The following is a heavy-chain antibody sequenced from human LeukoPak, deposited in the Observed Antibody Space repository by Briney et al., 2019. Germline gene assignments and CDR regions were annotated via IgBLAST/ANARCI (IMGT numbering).Heavy chain of an antibody. D-gene: IGHD6-19*01. CDR3: AAYSSGWYVGAPLDY. CDR2: ISAYNGNT. Sequence: ASVKVSCKASGYTFTSYGISRVRQAPGQGLEWMGWISAYNGNTNYAQKLQGRVTMTTDTSTSTAYMELRSLRSDDTAVYYCAAYSSGWYVGAPLDYWGQGTLVTVSS. J-gene: IGHJ4*02. CDR1: GYTFTSYG. V-gene: IGHV1-18*01.